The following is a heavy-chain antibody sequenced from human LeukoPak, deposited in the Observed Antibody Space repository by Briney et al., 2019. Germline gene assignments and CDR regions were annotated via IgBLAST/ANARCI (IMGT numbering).Heavy chain of an antibody. V-gene: IGHV1-8*01. J-gene: IGHJ4*02. Sequence: ASVKLSCKASGYIFTTYDINWVRQATGQGLEWMGGMNPNRGTTGYAQKFQGRVTMTRNTSISTAYMELSSLRSEDTAVYYCARGFYDTNGYYYRLDFWGQGTLVTVSS. CDR2: MNPNRGTT. D-gene: IGHD3-22*01. CDR1: GYIFTTYD. CDR3: ARGFYDTNGYYYRLDF.